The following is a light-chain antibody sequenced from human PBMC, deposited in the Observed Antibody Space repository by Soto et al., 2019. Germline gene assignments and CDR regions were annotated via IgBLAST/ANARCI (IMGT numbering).Light chain of an antibody. J-gene: IGKJ1*01. V-gene: IGKV3-15*01. CDR3: QQYNNGPSLT. Sequence: EIVLTQSPATLSVSPGERATLSCRASQSVSSNLAWYQQQPGQAPRLLIYTTSNRATGIPARFSGSGSVTEFSLSISSLQSEDFAVYYCQQYNNGPSLTFGQGTKVEIK. CDR2: TTS. CDR1: QSVSSN.